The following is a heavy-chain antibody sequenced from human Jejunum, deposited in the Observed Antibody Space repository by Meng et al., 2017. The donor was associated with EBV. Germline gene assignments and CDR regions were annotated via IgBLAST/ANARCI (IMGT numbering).Heavy chain of an antibody. V-gene: IGHV3-11*01. D-gene: IGHD5-24*01. CDR2: ISSRSSTI. CDR1: GFTFSDYY. CDR3: AREMSTITCFDY. J-gene: IGHJ4*02. Sequence: QVQVVDSGGXXVXPGXFVXLSCGASGFTFSDYYMAWVRQAPGKGLEWVSYISSRSSTIYYADSVKGRFTISRDNAHNSLYLQMNSLRAEDTAVYYCAREMSTITCFDYWGQGTLVTVAS.